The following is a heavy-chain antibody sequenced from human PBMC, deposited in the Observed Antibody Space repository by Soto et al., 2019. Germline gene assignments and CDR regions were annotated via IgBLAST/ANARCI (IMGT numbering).Heavy chain of an antibody. V-gene: IGHV1-2*02. CDR3: AKGGHYTSPHYADS. Sequence: QVHLVQSGAEVKKPGASVRVSCKASGYTFIDYYLHWVRQAPGQGPEWMGWINPNTGGRDYAQKFQARVTMTTDTSISTAYMDLSRLKSDDTAVYYCAKGGHYTSPHYADSWGQGTLVTVSS. CDR2: INPNTGGR. J-gene: IGHJ4*02. D-gene: IGHD2-2*02. CDR1: GYTFIDYY.